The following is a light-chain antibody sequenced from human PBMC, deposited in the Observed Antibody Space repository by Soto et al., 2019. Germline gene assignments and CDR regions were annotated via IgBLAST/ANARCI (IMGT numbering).Light chain of an antibody. Sequence: QSALTQPPSASGSPGQSVTISCTGTSSDVGAYKYVSWYQQYPGKAPKLMIYEVSKRPSGVPDRFSGSKSGNTASLTVSGFPAEDEADYYCTTYVGSDIVVCGGGTKLTVL. CDR2: EVS. J-gene: IGLJ2*01. V-gene: IGLV2-8*01. CDR1: SSDVGAYKY. CDR3: TTYVGSDIVV.